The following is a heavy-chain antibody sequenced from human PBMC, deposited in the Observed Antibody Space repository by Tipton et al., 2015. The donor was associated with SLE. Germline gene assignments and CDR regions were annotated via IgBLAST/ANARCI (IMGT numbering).Heavy chain of an antibody. CDR1: GYAFNNNG. CDR2: MSPNTGNT. D-gene: IGHD3-10*01. J-gene: IGHJ4*02. CDR3: ARGLRFTMIQGLAY. V-gene: IGHV1-8*02. Sequence: QLVQSGAEVKKPGASVKVSCKAPGYAFNNNGIIWVRQAPGQGLEWMGWMSPNTGNTVSAQNFQGRVTLTRDTSTNTAYMELSGLRSEDTAVYYCARGLRFTMIQGLAYWGQGTLVTVSS.